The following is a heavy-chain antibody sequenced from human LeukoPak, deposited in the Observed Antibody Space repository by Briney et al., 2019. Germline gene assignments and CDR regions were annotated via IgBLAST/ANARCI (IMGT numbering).Heavy chain of an antibody. D-gene: IGHD2-2*02. Sequence: GGSLRLSCAASGFTFSSYSMNWVRQAPGKGLEWVSSISSSSSYIYYADSVKGRFTISRDNAKNSLYLQMNSLRAEDTAVYYCAAHCSSTSCYSQFDYWGQGTLVTVSS. J-gene: IGHJ4*02. CDR3: AAHCSSTSCYSQFDY. CDR1: GFTFSSYS. V-gene: IGHV3-21*01. CDR2: ISSSSSYI.